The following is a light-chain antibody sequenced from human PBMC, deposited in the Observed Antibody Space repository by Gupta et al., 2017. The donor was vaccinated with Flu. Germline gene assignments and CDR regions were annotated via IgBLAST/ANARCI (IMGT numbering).Light chain of an antibody. V-gene: IGKV3-11*01. Sequence: EIVLTQSPATLSLSPGERATLSCRASQSVSSYLAWYQQKPGQAPRLIIYDASNRATGITGRFSGSGYEKDFTLTSSRREDEDFAVYYGHQRSNLCIFGQGTKLEIK. CDR1: QSVSSY. J-gene: IGKJ2*04. CDR3: HQRSNLCI. CDR2: DAS.